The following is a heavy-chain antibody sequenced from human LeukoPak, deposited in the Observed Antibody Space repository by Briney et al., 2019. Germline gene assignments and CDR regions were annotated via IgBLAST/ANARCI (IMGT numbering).Heavy chain of an antibody. Sequence: ASVTVSCKASGGTFSSYAISWVRQAPGQGLEWMGRINPNSGGTNYAQKFQGRVTMTRDTSISTAYMELSRLRSDDTAVYYCASIPYYYDSSGYPRFDYWGQGTLVTVSS. CDR3: ASIPYYYDSSGYPRFDY. D-gene: IGHD3-22*01. CDR2: INPNSGGT. CDR1: GGTFSSYA. J-gene: IGHJ4*02. V-gene: IGHV1-2*06.